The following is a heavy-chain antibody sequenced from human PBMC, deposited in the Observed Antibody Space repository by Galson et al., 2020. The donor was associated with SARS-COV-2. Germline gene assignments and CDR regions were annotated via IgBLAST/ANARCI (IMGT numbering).Heavy chain of an antibody. CDR1: GFTFSSYG. CDR3: AKDTPQWGSYYVTETDY. CDR2: IWYDGSNK. V-gene: IGHV3-33*06. D-gene: IGHD1-26*01. J-gene: IGHJ4*02. Sequence: GESLKISCAASGFTFSSYGMHWVRQAPGKGLEWVAVIWYDGSNKYYADSVKGRFTISRDNSKNTLYLQMNSLRAEDTAVYYCAKDTPQWGSYYVTETDYWGQGTLVTVSS.